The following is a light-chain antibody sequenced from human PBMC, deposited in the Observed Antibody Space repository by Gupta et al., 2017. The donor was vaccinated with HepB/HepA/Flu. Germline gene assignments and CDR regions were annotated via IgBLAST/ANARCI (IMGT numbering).Light chain of an antibody. CDR3: AAWDDSLNGLV. CDR2: SNI. V-gene: IGLV1-44*01. Sequence: QSVLTQPPSASGTPGQSVTISCSGSNSNIGDTAVNWYQHLPGTAPKLLIYSNIQRPSGVPDRFSGSKSGTSASLAISGLQSEDEADYYCAAWDDSLNGLVLGGGTKLTVL. CDR1: NSNIGDTA. J-gene: IGLJ3*02.